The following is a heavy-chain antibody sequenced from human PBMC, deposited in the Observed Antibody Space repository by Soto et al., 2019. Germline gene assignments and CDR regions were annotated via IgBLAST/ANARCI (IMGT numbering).Heavy chain of an antibody. CDR3: VRGDYYDSSDPFSDAFDI. J-gene: IGHJ3*02. Sequence: GGSLTLSCAASVFTFSSYWMSWVRQAPGKGLEWVATIMQDGSEKWYVDAVKGRFTISRDNVKNSLYLQMNSLRAEDTAVYYCVRGDYYDSSDPFSDAFDIWGQGTVVTVSS. CDR1: VFTFSSYW. D-gene: IGHD3-22*01. CDR2: IMQDGSEK. V-gene: IGHV3-7*04.